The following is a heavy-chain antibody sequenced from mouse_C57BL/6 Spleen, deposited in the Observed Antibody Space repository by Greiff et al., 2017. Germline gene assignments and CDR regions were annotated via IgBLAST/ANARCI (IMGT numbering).Heavy chain of an antibody. D-gene: IGHD3-2*02. CDR3: ARVDSSGYRGWFAY. V-gene: IGHV5-2*01. CDR2: INSDGGST. CDR1: EYEFPSHD. J-gene: IGHJ3*01. Sequence: EVQLMESGGGLVQPGESLKLSCESNEYEFPSHDMSWVRKTPENRLELVAAINSDGGSTYYPDTMERRFIISRDNTKKTLYLQMSSLRSEDTALYYCARVDSSGYRGWFAYWGQGTLVTVSA.